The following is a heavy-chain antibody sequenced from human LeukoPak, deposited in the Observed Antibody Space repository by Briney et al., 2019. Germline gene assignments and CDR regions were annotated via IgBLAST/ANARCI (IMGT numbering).Heavy chain of an antibody. Sequence: GASVKVSCKASGYTFTGYYIHWVRQAPGQGLEWMGWINPDSGGTNYAQKFQGRVTMTRDTSISTAYMELSRLRSDDTAVYYCARDLYYYGSGSYYFDYWGQGTLVTVSS. CDR1: GYTFTGYY. J-gene: IGHJ4*02. V-gene: IGHV1-2*02. CDR3: ARDLYYYGSGSYYFDY. D-gene: IGHD3-10*01. CDR2: INPDSGGT.